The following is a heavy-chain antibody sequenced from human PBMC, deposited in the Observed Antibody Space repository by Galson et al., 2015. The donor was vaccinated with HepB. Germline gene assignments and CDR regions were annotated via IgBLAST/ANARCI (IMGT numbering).Heavy chain of an antibody. CDR3: ASLGELLPGGYYFDY. V-gene: IGHV1-18*01. J-gene: IGHJ4*02. CDR2: ISAYNGNT. D-gene: IGHD1-26*01. Sequence: SVKVSCKASGYTFTSYGISWVRQAPGQGLEWMGWISAYNGNTNYAQKLQGRVTMTTDTSTSTAYMELRSLRSDDTAVYYCASLGELLPGGYYFDYWGQGTLVTVSS. CDR1: GYTFTSYG.